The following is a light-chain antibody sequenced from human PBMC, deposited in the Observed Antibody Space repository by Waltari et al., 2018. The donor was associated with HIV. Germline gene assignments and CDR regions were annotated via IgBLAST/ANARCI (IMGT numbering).Light chain of an antibody. V-gene: IGKV1-8*01. J-gene: IGKJ4*01. CDR1: KNITSY. CDR3: QQYYSYPLT. Sequence: AIRMTQSPSSFSASTGDRVTITCRASKNITSYLAWYQHKPDKATNLLIYAASTLQSGIPSRFSGSRSATDFTLTVSCRQSEDFATTYCQQYYSYPLTFGGGTKVEIK. CDR2: AAS.